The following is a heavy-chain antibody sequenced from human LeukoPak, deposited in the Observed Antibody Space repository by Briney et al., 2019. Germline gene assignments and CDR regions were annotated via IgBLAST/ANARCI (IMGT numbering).Heavy chain of an antibody. CDR1: GYTFTIYG. CDR2: ISAYYGNT. CDR3: ARCSRYYYGSGSYYNSDDAFDI. V-gene: IGHV1-18*04. J-gene: IGHJ3*02. Sequence: ASVKVSCKASGYTFTIYGISWVRQAPGQGLEWMGWISAYYGNTNYAQKLQGRVTMTTDTSTSTAYMELRSLRSDDTAVYYCARCSRYYYGSGSYYNSDDAFDIWGQGTMVTVSS. D-gene: IGHD3-10*01.